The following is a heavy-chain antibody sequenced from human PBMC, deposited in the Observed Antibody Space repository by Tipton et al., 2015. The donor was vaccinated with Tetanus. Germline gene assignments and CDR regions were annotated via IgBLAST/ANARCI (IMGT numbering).Heavy chain of an antibody. Sequence: TLSLTCTVSGGSISDSDYHWGWVRQPPGKGLEWIGDIYSSGSTYSDPSLKGRVTISVDTSKNQFSLRLNSVTAADTAVYYCARDQARGARGWNYFDYWGLGTLVTVSS. CDR3: ARDQARGARGWNYFDY. J-gene: IGHJ4*02. D-gene: IGHD1-26*01. CDR2: IYSSGST. V-gene: IGHV4-31*03. CDR1: GGSISDSDYH.